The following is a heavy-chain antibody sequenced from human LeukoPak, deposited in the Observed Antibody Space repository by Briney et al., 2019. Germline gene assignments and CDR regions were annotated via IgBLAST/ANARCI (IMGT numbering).Heavy chain of an antibody. D-gene: IGHD2-15*01. Sequence: GGSLRLSGAASGFTFSSYAMSWVRQAPGKGLEGVSAISSSGGSTYYADSVKGRFSIFRDNSKNTLYVQMNSLRAEDTAVYYCALRGVAATNAFDIWGQGTMVTVSS. CDR2: ISSSGGST. CDR1: GFTFSSYA. J-gene: IGHJ3*02. CDR3: ALRGVAATNAFDI. V-gene: IGHV3-23*01.